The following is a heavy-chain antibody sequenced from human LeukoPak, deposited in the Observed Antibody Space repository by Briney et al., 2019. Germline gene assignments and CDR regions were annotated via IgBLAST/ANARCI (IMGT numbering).Heavy chain of an antibody. J-gene: IGHJ4*02. V-gene: IGHV3-7*01. D-gene: IGHD3-16*01. CDR3: ATSLAGGDY. CDR2: IKQDGSEK. CDR1: GFTLSSDW. Sequence: GGSLRLSCAASGFTLSSDWMSWVGKFPGRGLEWVANIKQDGSEKYYVDSVKGRFTISRDNAKNSLYLQMNSLRAEDTAVYYCATSLAGGDYWGQGTLVTVSS.